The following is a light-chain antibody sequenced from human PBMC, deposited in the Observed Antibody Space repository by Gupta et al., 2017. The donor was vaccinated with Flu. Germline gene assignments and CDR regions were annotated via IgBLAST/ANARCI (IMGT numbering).Light chain of an antibody. V-gene: IGKV1-5*03. CDR1: QSFSTW. CDR3: QQDNSYSWT. Sequence: DIHMTQSPSTLSASVGDTVTITCRASQSFSTWLAWYQQKPGKAPKLLIYKASSSETGVPSRFSGSGSGTDFTLTISSLQPDDFATYYCQQDNSYSWTFGQGTKVEI. J-gene: IGKJ1*01. CDR2: KAS.